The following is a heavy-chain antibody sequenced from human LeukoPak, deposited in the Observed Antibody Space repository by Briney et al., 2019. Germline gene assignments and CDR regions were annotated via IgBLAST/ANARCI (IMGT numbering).Heavy chain of an antibody. J-gene: IGHJ4*02. CDR2: FDPEDGET. CDR1: GYTLTELS. Sequence: ASVKVSCKVSGYTLTELSMHWVRQAPGKGLEWMGGFDPEDGETIYAQKFQGRVTMTEDTSTDTAYMELSSLRSEDTAVYYCRGISGYYPGFDYWGQGTLVTVSS. CDR3: RGISGYYPGFDY. V-gene: IGHV1-24*01. D-gene: IGHD3-22*01.